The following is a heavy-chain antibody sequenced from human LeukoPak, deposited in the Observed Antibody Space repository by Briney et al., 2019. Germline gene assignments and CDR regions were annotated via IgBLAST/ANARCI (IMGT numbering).Heavy chain of an antibody. CDR3: ARDGGYSAISDY. D-gene: IGHD5-12*01. Sequence: ASVKVSCKASGYTFTGYYMHWVRQAPGQGLEWMGWINPNSGGTNYAQKFQGRVTMTRDTSTSTAYMELRSLRSDDTAVYYCARDGGYSAISDYWGQGTLVTVSS. CDR2: INPNSGGT. CDR1: GYTFTGYY. J-gene: IGHJ4*02. V-gene: IGHV1-2*02.